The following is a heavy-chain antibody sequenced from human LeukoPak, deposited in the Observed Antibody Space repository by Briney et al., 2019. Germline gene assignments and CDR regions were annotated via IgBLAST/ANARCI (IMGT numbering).Heavy chain of an antibody. CDR1: GFTFSSYI. V-gene: IGHV3-21*01. CDR3: ARGLSGYCSSTSCPSGY. J-gene: IGHJ4*02. Sequence: GGSLRLSCAASGFTFSSYIMNWVRQAPGKGLEWVSSISSSSSYIYYADSVKGRFTISRDNAKNSLYLQMNSLRAEDTAVYYCARGLSGYCSSTSCPSGYWGQGTLVTVSS. CDR2: ISSSSSYI. D-gene: IGHD2-2*01.